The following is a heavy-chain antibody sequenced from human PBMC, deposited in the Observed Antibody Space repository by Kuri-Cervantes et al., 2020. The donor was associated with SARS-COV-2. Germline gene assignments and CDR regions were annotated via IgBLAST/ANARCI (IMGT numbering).Heavy chain of an antibody. D-gene: IGHD3-22*01. CDR3: VTVGDYYDSSAYFEY. V-gene: IGHV1-2*06. Sequence: ASVKVSCKASGYTFSAHYMHWVRQAPGQGLEWMGRINPNSGGTNYAQNFQGRVTMTRDTSISTAYMELSSLGSDDTAFYYCVTVGDYYDSSAYFEYWGQGTLGTDSS. CDR1: GYTFSAHY. J-gene: IGHJ4*02. CDR2: INPNSGGT.